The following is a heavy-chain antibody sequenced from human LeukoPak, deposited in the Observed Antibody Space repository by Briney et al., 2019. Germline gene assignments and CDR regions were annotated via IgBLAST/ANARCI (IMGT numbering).Heavy chain of an antibody. CDR2: IIPIFGTA. CDR3: LFRESCRPRTGGDCYKGEVGYYGTDV. CDR1: GGTFSSYA. J-gene: IGHJ6*02. D-gene: IGHD2-21*02. V-gene: IGHV1-69*13. Sequence: GASVKVSCKASGGTFSSYAISWVRQAPGQGLEWMGGIIPIFGTANYAQKFQGRVTITADESTSTAYMELSSLRSEDTAVYYCLFRESCRPRTGGDCYKGEVGYYGTDVWGHGTTVTVSS.